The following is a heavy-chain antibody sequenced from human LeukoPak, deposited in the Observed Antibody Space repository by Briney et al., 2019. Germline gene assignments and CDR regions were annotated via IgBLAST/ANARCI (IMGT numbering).Heavy chain of an antibody. D-gene: IGHD5-24*01. CDR3: AKDRGRDGYKPFDS. Sequence: GGSLRLSCTASGITFSGYGMHWVRQAPGKGLEWVAFIHYGGSNKYYADPVEGRFSISRDNSKNTLYLQMNSLREGDTGVYYCAKDRGRDGYKPFDSWGQGTLVTVSS. CDR2: IHYGGSNK. J-gene: IGHJ4*02. V-gene: IGHV3-30*02. CDR1: GITFSGYG.